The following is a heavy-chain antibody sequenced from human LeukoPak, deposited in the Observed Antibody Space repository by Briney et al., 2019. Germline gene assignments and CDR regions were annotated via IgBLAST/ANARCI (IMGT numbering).Heavy chain of an antibody. Sequence: SETLSLTCTVSGGSISSYYWSWIRQPPGKGLEWIGYIYYSGSTNYNPSLKSRGTISVDTSKNQFSLKLSSVTAAATAVYYCARDLAGSSWFFDYWGQGTLVTVSS. V-gene: IGHV4-59*01. CDR3: ARDLAGSSWFFDY. CDR1: GGSISSYY. CDR2: IYYSGST. J-gene: IGHJ4*02. D-gene: IGHD6-13*01.